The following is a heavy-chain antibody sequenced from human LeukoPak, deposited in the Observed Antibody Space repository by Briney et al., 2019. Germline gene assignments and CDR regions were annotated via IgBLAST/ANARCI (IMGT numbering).Heavy chain of an antibody. D-gene: IGHD3-3*01. CDR1: GGSFSGYY. CDR2: INHSGST. Sequence: PSETLSLTCAVYGGSFSGYYWSWIRQPPGKGLEWIGEINHSGSTNYNPSLKSRVTISVDTSKNQFSLKPSSVTAADTAVHYCARYPLDYDFWSGYLSGYMDVWGKGTTVTVSS. V-gene: IGHV4-34*01. CDR3: ARYPLDYDFWSGYLSGYMDV. J-gene: IGHJ6*03.